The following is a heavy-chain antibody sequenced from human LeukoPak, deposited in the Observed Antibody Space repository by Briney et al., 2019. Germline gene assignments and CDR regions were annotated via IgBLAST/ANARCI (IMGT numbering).Heavy chain of an antibody. D-gene: IGHD3-22*01. J-gene: IGHJ4*02. V-gene: IGHV4-39*07. Sequence: PSETLSLTCTVSGDSISSSSHYWGWIRQPPGTGLEWIGTIYYSGSSYYNPSLKSRVTMSVDTSRDQFSLRLSSVTAADTAVYYCARARSGYFGNFFDYWGQGTQVTVSS. CDR3: ARARSGYFGNFFDY. CDR2: IYYSGSS. CDR1: GDSISSSSHY.